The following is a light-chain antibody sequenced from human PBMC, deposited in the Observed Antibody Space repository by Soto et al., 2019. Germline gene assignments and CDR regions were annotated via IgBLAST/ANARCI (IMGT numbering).Light chain of an antibody. CDR3: QQSYSTLVT. CDR2: TAS. J-gene: IGKJ3*01. V-gene: IGKV1-39*01. Sequence: DIQLTQSPSSLSASVGDRVTITCRASQNISIFLNWYHQKPGKAPKLLIYTASDLDTGVPSRISGGGSGTEFTLSISSLQPEDFATYYCQQSYSTLVTFGPGTKVDIK. CDR1: QNISIF.